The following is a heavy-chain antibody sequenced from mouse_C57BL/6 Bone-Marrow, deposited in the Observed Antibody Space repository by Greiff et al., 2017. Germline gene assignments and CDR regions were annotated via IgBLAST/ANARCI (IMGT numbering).Heavy chain of an antibody. V-gene: IGHV1-82*01. CDR2: IYPGDGDT. D-gene: IGHD2-3*01. J-gene: IGHJ2*01. CDR1: GYAFSSSW. CDR3: ARNGYFLFDY. Sequence: QVQLQQSGPELVKPGASVKISCKASGYAFSSSWMNWVKQRPGKGLEWIGRIYPGDGDTNSNGKFKGKATLTADNSSSTAYMPLSSLTSEVSAVDFCARNGYFLFDYWGQGTTLTVSS.